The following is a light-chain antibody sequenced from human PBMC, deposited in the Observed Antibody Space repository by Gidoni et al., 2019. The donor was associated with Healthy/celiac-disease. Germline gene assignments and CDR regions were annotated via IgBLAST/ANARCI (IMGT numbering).Light chain of an antibody. CDR1: SSNIGAGYD. CDR3: QSYDSSLSAQV. Sequence: QSVLTQPPSVSRAPGQRVTISCTGSSSNIGAGYDVHWYQQLPGTAPKLLIYTNNNRPSGVPDRFSGSKSGTSASLAITGLQAEDEADYYCQSYDSSLSAQVFGGGTKLTVL. J-gene: IGLJ2*01. V-gene: IGLV1-40*01. CDR2: TNN.